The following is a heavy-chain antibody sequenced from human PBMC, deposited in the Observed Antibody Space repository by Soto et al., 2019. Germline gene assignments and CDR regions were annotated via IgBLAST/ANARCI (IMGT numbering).Heavy chain of an antibody. Sequence: ASVKVSCKASGYTFTSYGISWVRQAPGQGLEWMGWISAYHGNTNYAQKLQGRVTMTTDTSTSTAYMELRSLRSDDTAVYYCARDWVGQIVVVVAATSFDYRGQGTLVTVSS. V-gene: IGHV1-18*01. J-gene: IGHJ4*02. CDR2: ISAYHGNT. CDR3: ARDWVGQIVVVVAATSFDY. D-gene: IGHD2-15*01. CDR1: GYTFTSYG.